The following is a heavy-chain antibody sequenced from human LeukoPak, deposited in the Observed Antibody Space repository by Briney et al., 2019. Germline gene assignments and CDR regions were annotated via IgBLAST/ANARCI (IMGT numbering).Heavy chain of an antibody. CDR2: INHSGST. V-gene: IGHV4-34*01. J-gene: IGHJ6*02. D-gene: IGHD3-22*01. CDR3: ATDSSGYPYYYYGMDV. Sequence: PSETLSLTCAVYGGSFSGYYWSWIRQPPGKGLEWIGEINHSGSTNYNPSLKSRVTISVDTSKNQFSLKLSSVTAADTAVYYCATDSSGYPYYYYGMDVWGQGTAVTVSS. CDR1: GGSFSGYY.